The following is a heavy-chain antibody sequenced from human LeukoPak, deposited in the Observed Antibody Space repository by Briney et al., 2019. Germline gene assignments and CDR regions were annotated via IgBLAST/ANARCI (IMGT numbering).Heavy chain of an antibody. Sequence: GGFLRLSCAASGFTFDDYAMHWVRQAPGKGLEWVSGISWNSGSIGYADSVKGRLTISRDNAKNSLYLQMNSLRAEDTALYYCAKTAPVLTGYAFDIWGQGTMVTVSS. CDR1: GFTFDDYA. J-gene: IGHJ3*02. CDR2: ISWNSGSI. D-gene: IGHD2-21*02. CDR3: AKTAPVLTGYAFDI. V-gene: IGHV3-9*01.